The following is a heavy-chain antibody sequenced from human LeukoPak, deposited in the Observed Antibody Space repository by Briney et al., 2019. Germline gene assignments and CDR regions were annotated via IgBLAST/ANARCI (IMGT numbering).Heavy chain of an antibody. V-gene: IGHV1-8*01. Sequence: ASVKVSCKASGYTFTSYDINWVRQATGQGLEWMGWMNPNSGNTGYAQKFQGRVTMTRNTSISTAYMELSRQRSEDTAVYYCARGRSSRHWFDPWGQGTLVTVSS. CDR3: ARGRSSRHWFDP. J-gene: IGHJ5*02. CDR2: MNPNSGNT. CDR1: GYTFTSYD.